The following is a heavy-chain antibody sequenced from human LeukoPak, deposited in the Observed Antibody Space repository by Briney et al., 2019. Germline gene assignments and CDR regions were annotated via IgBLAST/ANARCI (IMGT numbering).Heavy chain of an antibody. CDR2: ISGSGTTT. J-gene: IGHJ4*02. CDR3: TKEGNYYGTDY. CDR1: GFTFSNYA. Sequence: GGSLRLSCAASGFTFSNYALSWVRQAPGNGLEWVSAISGSGTTTYYADSVKGRFTISRDSSKNTLYLQMNSLRAEDTAVHYCTKEGNYYGTDYWGQGTLVTVSS. D-gene: IGHD1-26*01. V-gene: IGHV3-23*01.